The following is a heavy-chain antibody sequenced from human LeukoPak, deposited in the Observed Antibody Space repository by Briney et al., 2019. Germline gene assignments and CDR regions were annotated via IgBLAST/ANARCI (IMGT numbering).Heavy chain of an antibody. V-gene: IGHV4-39*01. CDR1: GGSISSSSYY. CDR2: IYCSGNT. J-gene: IGHJ2*01. CDR3: ATDYGDYYFDL. Sequence: SETLSLTCTVSGGSISSSSYYWGWIRQPPGKGLEWIGNIYCSGNTYYNPSLKSRVTISVDTSKNQFSLKLTSVTAADAAVYYCATDYGDYYFDLWGRGTLVTVSS. D-gene: IGHD4-17*01.